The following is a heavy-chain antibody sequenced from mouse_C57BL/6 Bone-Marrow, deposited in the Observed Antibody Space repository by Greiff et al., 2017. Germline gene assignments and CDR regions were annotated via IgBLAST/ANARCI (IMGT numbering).Heavy chain of an antibody. Sequence: VQLQQSGTVLARPGASVKMSCKTSGYTFTSYWMHWVKQRPGKGLEWIGAIYPGNSDTSYNQKFKGKAKLPAVTSASTAYMELSSLTNEDSAVYYTTRKELRRGYFDDWGTGTTVTVSS. CDR2: IYPGNSDT. CDR3: TRKELRRGYFDD. J-gene: IGHJ1*03. CDR1: GYTFTSYW. D-gene: IGHD1-1*01. V-gene: IGHV1-5*01.